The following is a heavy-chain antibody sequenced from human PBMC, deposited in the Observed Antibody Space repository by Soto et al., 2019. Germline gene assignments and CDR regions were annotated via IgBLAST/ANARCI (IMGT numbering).Heavy chain of an antibody. CDR1: GFSFNVYS. CDR2: ISSSGAHI. J-gene: IGHJ4*02. CDR3: ARELFAVCSGGSCYSI. V-gene: IGHV3-21*02. D-gene: IGHD2-15*01. Sequence: EVQLVESGGGLVKPGGSLRLSCAASGFSFNVYSMNWVRQAPGKGLERVSSISSSGAHIYYADSVKGRFTISRDNAKNILYLNMNSLRVEDSAVYYCARELFAVCSGGSCYSIWGQGTLVSVSS.